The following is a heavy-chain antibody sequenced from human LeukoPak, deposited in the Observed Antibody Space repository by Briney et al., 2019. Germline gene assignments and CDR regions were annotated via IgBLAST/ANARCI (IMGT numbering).Heavy chain of an antibody. CDR1: GFTFSSYW. V-gene: IGHV3-33*06. J-gene: IGHJ4*02. Sequence: GGSLRLSCAASGFTFSSYWLHWVRQAPGKGLEWVAVIWYDGSNKYYADSVKGRFTISRDNSKNTLYLQMNSLRAEDTAVYYCAKDRGRVVPAAHSFDYWGQGTLVTVSS. CDR2: IWYDGSNK. CDR3: AKDRGRVVPAAHSFDY. D-gene: IGHD2-2*01.